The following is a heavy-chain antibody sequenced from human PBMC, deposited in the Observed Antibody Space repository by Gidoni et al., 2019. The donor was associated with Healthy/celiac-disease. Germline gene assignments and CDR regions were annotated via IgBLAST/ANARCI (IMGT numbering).Heavy chain of an antibody. J-gene: IGHJ3*02. D-gene: IGHD3-10*01. CDR2: IYTSGST. CDR1: GGSISSYY. V-gene: IGHV4-4*07. CDR3: ARVKGGQGGDDAFDI. Sequence: QVQLQESGPGLAKPSETLSLTCTVSGGSISSYYWSWIRQPAGKGLEWIGRIYTSGSTTYNPSLKSRVTMSVDTSKNHFSLKLSSVTAADTAVYYCARVKGGQGGDDAFDIWGQGTMVTVSS.